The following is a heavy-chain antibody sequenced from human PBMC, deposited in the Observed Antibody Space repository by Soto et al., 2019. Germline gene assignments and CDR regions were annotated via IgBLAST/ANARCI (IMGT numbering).Heavy chain of an antibody. Sequence: PGGSLRLSCAASGFTFSSYWMHWVRQAPGKGLVWVSRINSDGSSTSYADSVKGRFTISRDNAKNTLYLQMNSLRAEDTAVYYCARDMGIAAAITLKIMDVWGKGTTVTVAS. V-gene: IGHV3-74*01. CDR2: INSDGSST. D-gene: IGHD6-13*01. CDR3: ARDMGIAAAITLKIMDV. CDR1: GFTFSSYW. J-gene: IGHJ6*03.